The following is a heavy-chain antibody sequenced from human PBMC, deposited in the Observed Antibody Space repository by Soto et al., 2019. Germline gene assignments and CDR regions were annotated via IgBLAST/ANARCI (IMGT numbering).Heavy chain of an antibody. CDR1: GFSFSGYG. CDR2: ISYDGSNK. Sequence: QVQVVESGEGLFQLGKSLRLSCAASGFSFSGYGMHWVRQAPGKGLEGGAVISYDGSNKYYADSVKGRFTISRDNSKNTLYLQMNSLRAEDTAVYYCAKDTKSGYCSGGSCDSGDYWGQGTLVTVSS. CDR3: AKDTKSGYCSGGSCDSGDY. J-gene: IGHJ4*02. D-gene: IGHD2-15*01. V-gene: IGHV3-30*18.